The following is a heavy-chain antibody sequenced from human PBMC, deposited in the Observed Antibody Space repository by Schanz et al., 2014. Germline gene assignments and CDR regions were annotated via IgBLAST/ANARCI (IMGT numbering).Heavy chain of an antibody. Sequence: QVHLVESGGGVVQPGRSLRLSCAASGFTFSSYGRHWVRQAPGKGRDWVEIIYWDGSSQFYADSVKGRFTISRDNSKNIFYLQMNSLRGEDTAVYFCAKGQGGISSAGLDQYYGLDAWGQGTPVTVSS. CDR2: IYWDGSSQ. V-gene: IGHV3-30*18. J-gene: IGHJ6*02. CDR1: GFTFSSYG. D-gene: IGHD4-4*01. CDR3: AKGQGGISSAGLDQYYGLDA.